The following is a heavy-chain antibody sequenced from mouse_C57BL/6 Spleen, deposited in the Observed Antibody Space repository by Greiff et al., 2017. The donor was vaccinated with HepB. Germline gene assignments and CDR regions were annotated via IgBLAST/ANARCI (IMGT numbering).Heavy chain of an antibody. CDR3: ARIGVTTVVAHYFDY. D-gene: IGHD1-1*01. CDR1: GYTFTSYW. CDR2: IDPSDSYT. J-gene: IGHJ2*01. Sequence: QVQLQQSGAELVKPGASVKLSCKASGYTFTSYWMQWVKQRPGQGLEWIGEIDPSDSYTNYNQKFKGKATLTVDTSSSTAYMQLSSLTAEDSAVYYCARIGVTTVVAHYFDYWGQGTTLTVSS. V-gene: IGHV1-50*01.